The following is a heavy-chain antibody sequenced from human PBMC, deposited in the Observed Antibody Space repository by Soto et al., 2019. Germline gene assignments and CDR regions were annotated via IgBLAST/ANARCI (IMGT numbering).Heavy chain of an antibody. CDR1: GYSISSSNW. V-gene: IGHV4-28*01. D-gene: IGHD1-26*01. Sequence: QVQLQESGPGLVKPSDTLSLTCAVSGYSISSSNWWGWIRQHQGKGLEWIGYINYSGTTYYNPSLKSRVTMSVDTSKTQFSLKLISVTAVDTAVYYCARREIQGPIDYWGQGTLVTLSS. CDR3: ARREIQGPIDY. J-gene: IGHJ4*02. CDR2: INYSGTT.